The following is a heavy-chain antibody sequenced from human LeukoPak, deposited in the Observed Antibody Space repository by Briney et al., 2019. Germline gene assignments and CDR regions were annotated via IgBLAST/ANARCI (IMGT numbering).Heavy chain of an antibody. D-gene: IGHD5-12*01. V-gene: IGHV5-10-1*01. CDR1: GYRFNSYW. Sequence: PGESLRISCKGSGYRFNSYWISWVRQMPGKGMEWMGRIDPSDSYTNYSPSFQGHVTISADKSISTAYLQWSSLKASDTAMYYCARHVVDDYSGYWFDPWGQGTLVTVSS. J-gene: IGHJ5*02. CDR2: IDPSDSYT. CDR3: ARHVVDDYSGYWFDP.